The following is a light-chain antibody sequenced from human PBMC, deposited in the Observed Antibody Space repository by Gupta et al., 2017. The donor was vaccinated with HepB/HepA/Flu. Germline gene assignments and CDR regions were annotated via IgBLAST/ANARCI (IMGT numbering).Light chain of an antibody. J-gene: IGKJ3*01. Sequence: DIVMTQSPPSLAVTPGQPASISCRSSQSLPHTNGYKYLDWYLQKPGQPPQLLIYLGSNRAAGVPDRFSGSGSGTYFTLKISRVEAEDVGVYYCMQALKPPIFTFGPGTRVDIK. CDR3: MQALKPPIFT. CDR2: LGS. CDR1: QSLPHTNGYKY. V-gene: IGKV2-28*01.